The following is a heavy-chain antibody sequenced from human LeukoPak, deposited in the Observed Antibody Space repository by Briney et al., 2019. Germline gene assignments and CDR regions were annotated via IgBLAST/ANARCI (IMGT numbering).Heavy chain of an antibody. CDR3: ARQDDMVAPRWIFDY. CDR1: GYSFTSYW. V-gene: IGHV5-51*01. J-gene: IGHJ4*02. Sequence: PGESLKISCKGSGYSFTSYWIGWVRQMPGKGLEWMGIIYPGDSDTRYSPSFQGQVTISADKSISTAYLQWSSLKASDTAMYYCARQDDMVAPRWIFDYWGQGTLVTVSS. D-gene: IGHD5-12*01. CDR2: IYPGDSDT.